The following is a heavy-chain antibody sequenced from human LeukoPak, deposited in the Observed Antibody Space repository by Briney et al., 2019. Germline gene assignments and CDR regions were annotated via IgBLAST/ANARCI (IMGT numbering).Heavy chain of an antibody. CDR1: GFIFSSYN. J-gene: IGHJ6*02. V-gene: IGHV3-21*01. CDR3: ARGLRDRYGMDV. CDR2: ISSSSTYI. Sequence: GGSLRLSCAASGFIFSSYNMNWVRQAPGKGLEWVSSISSSSTYIYYADSVKGRFTISRDNAKNSLYLQMNSLRVEDTAMYYCARGLRDRYGMDVWGQGTTVTVSS.